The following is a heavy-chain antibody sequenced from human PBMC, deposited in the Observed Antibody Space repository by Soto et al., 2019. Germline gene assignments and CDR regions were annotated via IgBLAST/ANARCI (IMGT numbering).Heavy chain of an antibody. J-gene: IGHJ4*02. CDR1: GYSFMKYG. CDR2: ISPYSGYT. V-gene: IGHV1-18*01. CDR3: AREASVLIPAAQPSRFDS. Sequence: GASVKVSCKGFGYSFMKYGINWARQAPGQGLELVGWISPYSGYTHSAQKFHGRLTLTTDTAASTAYMELRILRSADTALYYCAREASVLIPAAQPSRFDSWGQGTLVTVYS. D-gene: IGHD2-2*01.